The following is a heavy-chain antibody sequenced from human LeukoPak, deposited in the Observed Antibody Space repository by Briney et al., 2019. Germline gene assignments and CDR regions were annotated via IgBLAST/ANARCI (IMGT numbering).Heavy chain of an antibody. CDR3: ARVTLIRGPPPV. CDR2: IYSGGTY. V-gene: IGHV3-53*01. Sequence: GGSLRLSCVASGFAVSTTYMSWVRQAPGKGLEWVSAIYSGGTYYAYADSVKGRFTIFRDTSKNTLYLQMNSLRVEDTAVYYCARVTLIRGPPPVWGRGTLVTVSS. CDR1: GFAVSTTY. J-gene: IGHJ4*02. D-gene: IGHD3-10*01.